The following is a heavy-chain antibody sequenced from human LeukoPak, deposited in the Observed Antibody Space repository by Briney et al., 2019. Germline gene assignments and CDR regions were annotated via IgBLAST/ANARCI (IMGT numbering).Heavy chain of an antibody. J-gene: IGHJ4*02. CDR3: ARVAYGSYCFDY. D-gene: IGHD3-10*01. Sequence: SETLSLTCTVSGGSISSSSYYWGWIRQHPGKGLEWIGYIYHSGSTYYNPSLKSRVTISVDTSKNQFSLKLSSVTAADTAVYYCARVAYGSYCFDYWGQGTLVTVSS. V-gene: IGHV4-31*03. CDR1: GGSISSSSYY. CDR2: IYHSGST.